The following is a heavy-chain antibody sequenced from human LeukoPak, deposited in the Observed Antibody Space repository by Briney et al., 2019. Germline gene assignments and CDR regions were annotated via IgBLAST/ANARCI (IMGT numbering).Heavy chain of an antibody. J-gene: IGHJ5*02. CDR2: INPNSGGT. Sequence: ASVKVSCKASGYTFTGYYMHWVRQAPGQGLEWMGWINPNSGGTNYAQKFQGRVTITRDTSISTAYMELSRLRSDDTAVYYCARVRLRMVRGSRSWFDPWGQGTLVTVSS. CDR1: GYTFTGYY. CDR3: ARVRLRMVRGSRSWFDP. D-gene: IGHD3-10*01. V-gene: IGHV1-2*02.